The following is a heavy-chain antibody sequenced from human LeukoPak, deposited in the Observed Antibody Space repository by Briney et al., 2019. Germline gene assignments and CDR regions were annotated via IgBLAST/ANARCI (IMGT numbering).Heavy chain of an antibody. CDR2: IYYSGST. CDR3: ARDSYSSSHYGMDV. V-gene: IGHV4-31*03. J-gene: IGHJ6*02. D-gene: IGHD6-6*01. Sequence: TLSLTCTVSGGSISSGGYYWSWIRQHPGKGLEWIGYIYYSGSTYYNPSLKSRVTISVDTSKNQFSLKLSSVTAADTAVYYCARDSYSSSHYGMDVWGQGTTVTVSS. CDR1: GGSISSGGYY.